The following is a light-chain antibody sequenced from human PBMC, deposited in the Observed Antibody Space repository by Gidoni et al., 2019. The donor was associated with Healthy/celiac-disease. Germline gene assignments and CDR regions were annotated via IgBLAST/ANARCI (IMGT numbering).Light chain of an antibody. CDR3: QSYDSSLSVLVV. CDR1: SSNIGAGYD. Sequence: QSVLTQPPSVSGAPGQRVTISCTGSSSNIGAGYDLHWYQQRPGTSPKLLIYGNSNRPSGVPDRFSGSKSGTSASLAITGLQAEDEADYYCQSYDSSLSVLVVFGGGTKLTVL. V-gene: IGLV1-40*01. CDR2: GNS. J-gene: IGLJ2*01.